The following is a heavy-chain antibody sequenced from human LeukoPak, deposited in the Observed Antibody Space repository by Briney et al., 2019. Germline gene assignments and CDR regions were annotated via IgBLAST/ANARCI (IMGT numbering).Heavy chain of an antibody. D-gene: IGHD6-19*01. CDR3: AKDLDGYSSGWSLDY. V-gene: IGHV3-23*01. CDR1: GFTFSSYA. J-gene: IGHJ4*02. CDR2: ISGSGGST. Sequence: GGSLRLSCAASGFTFSSYAVSWVRQAPGKGLEWVSAISGSGGSTYYADSVKGRFTISRDNSKNTLYLQMNSLRAEDTAVYYCAKDLDGYSSGWSLDYWGQGTLVTVSS.